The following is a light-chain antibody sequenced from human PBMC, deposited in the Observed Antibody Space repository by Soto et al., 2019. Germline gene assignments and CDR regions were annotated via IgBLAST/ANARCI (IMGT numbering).Light chain of an antibody. Sequence: EIVLTQSPATLSLSPGERATLSCRASQSVSRYLAWYQQKPGQAPRLLIYDASNRATGIPARFSGSGSGTDFTLTISSLEPEDFAVYYCQQRSNWRGTFGQGTKVDIK. CDR1: QSVSRY. V-gene: IGKV3-11*01. J-gene: IGKJ1*01. CDR3: QQRSNWRGT. CDR2: DAS.